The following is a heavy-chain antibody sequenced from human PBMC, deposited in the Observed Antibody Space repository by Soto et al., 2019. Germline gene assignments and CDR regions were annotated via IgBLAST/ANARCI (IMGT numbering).Heavy chain of an antibody. V-gene: IGHV1-69*08. Sequence: QVQLVQSGAEVKKPGSSVKVSCKASGGTFSSYTISWVRQAPGQGLEWMGRIIPILGIANYAQKFQGRVTITADKSPGTAYMELSSLRYEDTAVYYCARDWGDGSGRYALYYYGMDVWGQGTTVTVSS. CDR1: GGTFSSYT. D-gene: IGHD3-10*01. CDR3: ARDWGDGSGRYALYYYGMDV. CDR2: IIPILGIA. J-gene: IGHJ6*02.